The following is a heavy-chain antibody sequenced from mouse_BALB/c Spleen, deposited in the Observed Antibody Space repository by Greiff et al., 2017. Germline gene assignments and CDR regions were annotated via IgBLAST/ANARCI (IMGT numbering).Heavy chain of an antibody. Sequence: EVQGVESGGGLVKPGGSLKLSCAASGFTFSSYTMSWVRQTPEKRLEWVATISSGGSYTYYPDSVKGRFTISRDNAKITLYLQMSSLKSEDTAMYYCTRDRANWDTYAMDYWGQGTSVTVSS. CDR3: TRDRANWDTYAMDY. CDR2: ISSGGSYT. D-gene: IGHD4-1*01. CDR1: GFTFSSYT. V-gene: IGHV5-6-4*01. J-gene: IGHJ4*01.